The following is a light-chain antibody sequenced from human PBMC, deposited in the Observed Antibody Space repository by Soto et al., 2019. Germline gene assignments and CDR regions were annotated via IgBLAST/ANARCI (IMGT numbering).Light chain of an antibody. J-gene: IGKJ1*01. CDR2: DAS. CDR1: QTISGW. Sequence: DIQMTQSPSTLSASVGDGVTITCRASQTISGWLAWYQQRPGKAPKLLISDASSLRSGVPSRFSGSGSGTDFTLTISSLQPEDFATYYCLQDYNYPLTFGQGTKVDIK. V-gene: IGKV1-5*01. CDR3: LQDYNYPLT.